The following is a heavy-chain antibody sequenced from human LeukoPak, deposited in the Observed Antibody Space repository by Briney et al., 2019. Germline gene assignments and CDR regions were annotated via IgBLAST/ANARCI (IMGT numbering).Heavy chain of an antibody. V-gene: IGHV3-23*01. CDR3: AKDQTYGSMDV. CDR2: TSVIGGST. J-gene: IGHJ6*03. D-gene: IGHD4-17*01. Sequence: GGSLSLSCAASGFTFSSYAMTWVRQAPGKGLEWVSATSVIGGSTYYADSVKGRFTISRDNSKNTLYLQMNSLRAEDTAVYYCAKDQTYGSMDVWGKGITVTVSS. CDR1: GFTFSSYA.